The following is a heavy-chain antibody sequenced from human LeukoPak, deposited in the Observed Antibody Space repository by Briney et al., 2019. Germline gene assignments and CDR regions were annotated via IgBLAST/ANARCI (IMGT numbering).Heavy chain of an antibody. V-gene: IGHV3-7*01. Sequence: GGSLRLSCAASGFTFSSYWMSWVRQAPGKGLEWVANIKQDGSEKYYVDSVKGRFTISRDNAKNSLYLQMNSLRAEDTAVYYCARDRGYSSSWYPDAFDIWGQGTMVTVSS. D-gene: IGHD6-13*01. CDR1: GFTFSSYW. CDR2: IKQDGSEK. CDR3: ARDRGYSSSWYPDAFDI. J-gene: IGHJ3*02.